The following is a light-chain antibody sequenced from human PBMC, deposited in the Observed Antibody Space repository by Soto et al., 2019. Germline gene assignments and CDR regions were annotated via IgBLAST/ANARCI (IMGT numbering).Light chain of an antibody. CDR3: HQSYSTPIP. J-gene: IGKJ5*01. CDR2: AAS. Sequence: KQMTLSAAALSAYVEDRVTITCRASQSISSYLNWYQQKPGKAPKLLIYAASSLQSGVPSRFSGSGSGTDFTLTISSLQPEDFATYYCHQSYSTPIPFGQGTRLEIK. CDR1: QSISSY. V-gene: IGKV1-39*01.